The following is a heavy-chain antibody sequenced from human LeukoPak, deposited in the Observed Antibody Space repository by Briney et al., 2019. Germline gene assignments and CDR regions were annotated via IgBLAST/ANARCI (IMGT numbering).Heavy chain of an antibody. D-gene: IGHD6-19*01. CDR3: ARDSSSSGWYFSRDWFDP. CDR2: INPNSGGT. Sequence: ASVKVSCKASGYTFTGYYMHWVRQAPGQGLEWMGWINPNSGGTNYAQKFQGRVTMTRGTSISTAYMELSRLRSDDTAVYYCARDSSSSGWYFSRDWFDPWGQGTLVTVSS. J-gene: IGHJ5*02. V-gene: IGHV1-2*02. CDR1: GYTFTGYY.